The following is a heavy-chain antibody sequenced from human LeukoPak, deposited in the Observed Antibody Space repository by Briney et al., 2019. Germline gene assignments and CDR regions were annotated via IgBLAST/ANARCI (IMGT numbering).Heavy chain of an antibody. Sequence: SETLSLTCTVSGRSISISSYYWAWIRQPPGKGLEWIGSIYYSGRRYYNPSLKSRVTISVDTYKNQFSLKLSSVTAADTAVYYCATSGGILNWFDPWGQGTLVTVSS. CDR1: GRSISISSYY. J-gene: IGHJ5*02. V-gene: IGHV4-39*01. CDR2: IYYSGRR. D-gene: IGHD2-15*01. CDR3: ATSGGILNWFDP.